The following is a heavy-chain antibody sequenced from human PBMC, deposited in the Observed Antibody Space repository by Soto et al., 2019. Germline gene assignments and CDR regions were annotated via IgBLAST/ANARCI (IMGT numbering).Heavy chain of an antibody. J-gene: IGHJ4*02. CDR3: VRVVAIPGYPDN. Sequence: QVPLVQSGAEVRQPASSVKVSCKTSGGTFSSYAISWVRQAPGQGLEWMGGIVPIVDTSTYAQKFQGRVTITADESTSTVYMELSSLRSDDTAVYYCVRVVAIPGYPDNWGQGTLATVSS. CDR2: IVPIVDTS. V-gene: IGHV1-69*12. D-gene: IGHD5-12*01. CDR1: GGTFSSYA.